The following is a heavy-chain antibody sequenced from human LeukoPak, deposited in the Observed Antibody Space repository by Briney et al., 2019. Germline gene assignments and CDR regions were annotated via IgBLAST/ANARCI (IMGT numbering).Heavy chain of an antibody. J-gene: IGHJ4*02. Sequence: GGSLRLSCAASGFNFVNYAMHWVRQAPGKGLDWVALISYDGSFQSYADSVKGRFTISRDSSTNTVSLQMNSLRDEDTAMYYCAREIRGYYAAYWGQGILVTVSS. CDR1: GFNFVNYA. V-gene: IGHV3-30*04. CDR2: ISYDGSFQ. CDR3: AREIRGYYAAY. D-gene: IGHD3-3*01.